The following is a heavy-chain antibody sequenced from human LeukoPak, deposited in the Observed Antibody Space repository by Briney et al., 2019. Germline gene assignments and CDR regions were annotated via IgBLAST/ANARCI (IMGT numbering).Heavy chain of an antibody. D-gene: IGHD5-18*01. Sequence: SETLSLTCTVSGGSISSYYWSWIRQPPGKGLEWIGYIYYSGSTNYNPSLKSRVTISLDTSKNQFSLKLSSVTAADAAVYYCARAGYSYGTGYYFDYWGQGALATVSS. J-gene: IGHJ4*02. CDR3: ARAGYSYGTGYYFDY. CDR2: IYYSGST. V-gene: IGHV4-59*01. CDR1: GGSISSYY.